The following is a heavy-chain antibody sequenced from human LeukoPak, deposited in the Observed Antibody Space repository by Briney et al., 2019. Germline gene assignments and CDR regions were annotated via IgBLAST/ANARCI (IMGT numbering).Heavy chain of an antibody. V-gene: IGHV3-23*01. CDR3: AKGSSGYFFDL. D-gene: IGHD3-22*01. J-gene: IGHJ4*02. Sequence: GGSLRLSCAASGFIFNNYGLVWVRQAPGKGLEWVSAISNDGGGTTYADFVKGRFSVSRDNSKNTLFLQMNSLRAEDTTLYYCAKGSSGYFFDLWGQGTLVTVSS. CDR2: ISNDGGGT. CDR1: GFIFNNYG.